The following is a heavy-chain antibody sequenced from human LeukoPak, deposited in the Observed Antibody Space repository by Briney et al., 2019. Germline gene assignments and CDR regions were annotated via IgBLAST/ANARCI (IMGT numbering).Heavy chain of an antibody. D-gene: IGHD2-2*02. Sequence: PSETLSLTCTVSGGSISSYYWSWIRQPAGKGLEWIGRIYTSGSTNYNPSLKSRVTMSVDTSKNQFSLKLSSVTAADTAVYYCARDPREEYCSSTSCYKDAFDIWGQGTMVTVSS. CDR3: ARDPREEYCSSTSCYKDAFDI. V-gene: IGHV4-4*07. CDR1: GGSISSYY. J-gene: IGHJ3*02. CDR2: IYTSGST.